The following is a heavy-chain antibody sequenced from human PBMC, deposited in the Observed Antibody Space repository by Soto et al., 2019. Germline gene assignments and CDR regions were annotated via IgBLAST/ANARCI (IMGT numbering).Heavy chain of an antibody. Sequence: QVQVVQSGAEVKKTGASVKVSWKASGYTFTSYDINWVRQTTGQGLEWMGWMNPNSGNTGYAQKFQGRVTMTRNTSISTAYMQLSSLRSEDTAVYYCARGKKDGITGTWNYYYYYMDVWGKGTTVTVSS. CDR2: MNPNSGNT. V-gene: IGHV1-8*01. CDR1: GYTFTSYD. CDR3: ARGKKDGITGTWNYYYYYMDV. D-gene: IGHD1-7*01. J-gene: IGHJ6*03.